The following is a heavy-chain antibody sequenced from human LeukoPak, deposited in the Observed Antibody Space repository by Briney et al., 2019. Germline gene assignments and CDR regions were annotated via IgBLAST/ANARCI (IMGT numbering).Heavy chain of an antibody. J-gene: IGHJ6*04. CDR1: GGTFSSYA. Sequence: AASVKVSCKASGGTFSSYAISWVRQAPGQGLEWMGGIIPIFGTANYAQKFQGRVTITADESTSTAYMELSSLRSEDTAVYYCARDRCSGGSCLPATLTYYGMDVWGKGTTVTVSS. D-gene: IGHD2-15*01. CDR2: IIPIFGTA. CDR3: ARDRCSGGSCLPATLTYYGMDV. V-gene: IGHV1-69*01.